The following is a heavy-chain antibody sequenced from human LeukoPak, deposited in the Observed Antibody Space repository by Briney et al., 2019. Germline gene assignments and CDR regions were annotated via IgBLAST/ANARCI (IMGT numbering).Heavy chain of an antibody. D-gene: IGHD3-10*01. V-gene: IGHV6-1*01. CDR3: ARGAVRGGTNFDY. CDR1: GDSVSGSPAV. J-gene: IGHJ4*02. CDR2: AYYRSKWYI. Sequence: SQTLSLTCAISGDSVSGSPAVWNWIRQSPSRGLEWLGRAYYRSKWYIDYAVSVKGQITITPDTSKNQSSLQLNSVTPEDTAVYYCARGAVRGGTNFDYWGQGTLVTVSS.